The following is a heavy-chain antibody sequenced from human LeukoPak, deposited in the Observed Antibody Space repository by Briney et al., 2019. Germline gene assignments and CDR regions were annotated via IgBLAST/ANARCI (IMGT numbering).Heavy chain of an antibody. CDR1: GGSFSSGGYY. Sequence: PSETLSLTCTVSGGSFSSGGYYWSWIRQHPGKGLEWIRYSNYSGSTYYNPSLKSRVTISVDTSKNQFSLKLSSVTAADTAVYYCARDRGPGATYYYYYMDVWGKGTTVTVSS. V-gene: IGHV4-31*03. J-gene: IGHJ6*03. CDR2: SNYSGST. CDR3: ARDRGPGATYYYYYMDV. D-gene: IGHD1-26*01.